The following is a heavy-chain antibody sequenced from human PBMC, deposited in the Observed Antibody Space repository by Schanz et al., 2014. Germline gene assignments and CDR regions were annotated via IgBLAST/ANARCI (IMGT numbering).Heavy chain of an antibody. V-gene: IGHV1-69*09. CDR2: IIPSLGLA. Sequence: QVQLVQSGTQVKKPGASVKVSCKASGYTLSAYSLHWVRQAPGQGLEWMGRIIPSLGLAKYAQKFQGRVTITADKSTTTAYMELNSLNSDDTAVYYCATLDYADSVSWGQGTLVTVSS. CDR3: ATLDYADSVS. CDR1: GYTLSAYS. J-gene: IGHJ5*02. D-gene: IGHD4-17*01.